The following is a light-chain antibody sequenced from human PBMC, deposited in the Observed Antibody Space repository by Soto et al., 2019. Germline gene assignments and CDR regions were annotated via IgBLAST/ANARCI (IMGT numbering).Light chain of an antibody. CDR2: EVS. CDR3: SSYTSSSTLV. J-gene: IGLJ1*01. Sequence: QSVVTQPACVSGSPGQSITISCTGTSSDVGGYNYVSWYQQHPGKAPKLMIYEVSNRPSGVSNRFSGSKSGNTASLTISGLQAEDEADYYCSSYTSSSTLVFGTGTKVTAL. CDR1: SSDVGGYNY. V-gene: IGLV2-14*01.